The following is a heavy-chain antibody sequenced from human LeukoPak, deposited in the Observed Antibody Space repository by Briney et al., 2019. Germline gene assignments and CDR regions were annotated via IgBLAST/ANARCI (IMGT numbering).Heavy chain of an antibody. CDR2: INHSGST. V-gene: IGHV4-39*07. CDR3: ARDARDIVVVPAAARGAGYYYYYMDV. CDR1: GGSINSSSYY. J-gene: IGHJ6*03. Sequence: PSETLSLTCTVSGGSINSSSYYWGWIRQPPGKGLEWIGEINHSGSTNYNPSLKSRVTISVDTSKNQFSLKLSSVTAADTAVYYCARDARDIVVVPAAARGAGYYYYYMDVWGKGTTVTVSS. D-gene: IGHD2-2*01.